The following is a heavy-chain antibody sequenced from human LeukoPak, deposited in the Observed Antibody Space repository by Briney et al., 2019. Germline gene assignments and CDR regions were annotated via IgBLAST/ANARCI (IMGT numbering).Heavy chain of an antibody. J-gene: IGHJ4*02. V-gene: IGHV3-53*01. Sequence: PGGSLRLSCAASGFTVSSNYMSWVRQAPGKGLEWVSVMYSGGSTNYADSVKGRFTISRDNSKNTLYLQMNSLRAEDTAVYYCAKDFWSGYYPNYWGQGTLVTVSS. CDR3: AKDFWSGYYPNY. CDR1: GFTVSSNY. D-gene: IGHD3-3*01. CDR2: MYSGGST.